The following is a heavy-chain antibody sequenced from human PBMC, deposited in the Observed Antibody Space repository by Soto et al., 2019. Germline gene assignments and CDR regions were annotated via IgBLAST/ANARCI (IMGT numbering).Heavy chain of an antibody. J-gene: IGHJ6*02. CDR3: ATDGYCSSTSCYTGYYYGMDV. Sequence: QVQLVQSGAEVKKPGASVKVSCKVSGYTLTELSMHGVRQAPGKGLEWMGGFDPEDGETIYAPKSQGRVTTTEDTSTDPAYMGLSSLRSEDTAVYYFATDGYCSSTSCYTGYYYGMDVWGQGTTLTFSS. V-gene: IGHV1-24*01. CDR1: GYTLTELS. CDR2: FDPEDGET. D-gene: IGHD2-2*02.